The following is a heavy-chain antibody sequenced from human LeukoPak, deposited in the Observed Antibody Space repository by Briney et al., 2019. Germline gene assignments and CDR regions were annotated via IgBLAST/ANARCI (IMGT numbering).Heavy chain of an antibody. CDR2: IYYSGSA. V-gene: IGHV4-39*07. Sequence: PSETLSLTCTVSGGSISSSSYYWGWIRQPPGKGLEWIGSIYYSGSAYYNPSLKSRVTISVDTSKNQFSLKLSSVTAADTAVYYCARDPYYYDSSGPLMGIFDYWGQGTLVTVS. CDR3: ARDPYYYDSSGPLMGIFDY. D-gene: IGHD3-22*01. CDR1: GGSISSSSYY. J-gene: IGHJ4*02.